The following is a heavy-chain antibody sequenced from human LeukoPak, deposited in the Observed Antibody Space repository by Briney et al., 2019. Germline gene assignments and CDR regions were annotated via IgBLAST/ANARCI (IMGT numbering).Heavy chain of an antibody. CDR2: INPNSGGT. CDR3: AREGGYSGYDLPFDY. D-gene: IGHD5-12*01. Sequence: ASVKVSCKASGYTFTGYYMHWVRQAPGQGLEWMGWINPNSGGTNYAQKFQGRVTMTRDTSISTAYMELRRLRSDDTAVYYCAREGGYSGYDLPFDYWGQGTLVTVSS. J-gene: IGHJ4*02. V-gene: IGHV1-2*02. CDR1: GYTFTGYY.